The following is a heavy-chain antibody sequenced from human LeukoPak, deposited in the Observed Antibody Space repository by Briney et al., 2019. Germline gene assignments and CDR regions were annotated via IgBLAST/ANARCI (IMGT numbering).Heavy chain of an antibody. D-gene: IGHD6-19*01. CDR2: INPNSGGT. V-gene: IGHV1-2*04. CDR3: ARDLVGIAVAGSRSDGNYYGMDV. J-gene: IGHJ6*02. Sequence: ASVKVSCKASGYTFTGYYMHWVRQAPGQGLEWMGWINPNSGGTNYAQKFQGWATMTRDTSISTAYMELSRLRSDDTAVYYCARDLVGIAVAGSRSDGNYYGMDVWGQGTTVTVSS. CDR1: GYTFTGYY.